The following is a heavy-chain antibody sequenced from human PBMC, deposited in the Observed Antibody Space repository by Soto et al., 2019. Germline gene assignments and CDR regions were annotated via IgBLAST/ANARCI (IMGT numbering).Heavy chain of an antibody. CDR3: AKAGRYYDSSGYRDY. CDR2: ISGSGGST. V-gene: IGHV3-23*01. Sequence: GGSLRLSCAASGFTFSSYAMSWVRQAPGKGLEWVSAISGSGGSTYYADSVKGRFTTSRDNSKNTLYLQMNSLRAEDTAVYYCAKAGRYYDSSGYRDYWGQGTLVTVSS. CDR1: GFTFSSYA. D-gene: IGHD3-22*01. J-gene: IGHJ4*02.